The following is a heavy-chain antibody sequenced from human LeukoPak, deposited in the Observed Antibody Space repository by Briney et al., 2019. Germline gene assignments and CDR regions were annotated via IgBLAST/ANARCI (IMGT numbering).Heavy chain of an antibody. CDR3: ARDRLWFGELPPYYFDY. D-gene: IGHD3-10*01. CDR2: ISSSSSYI. CDR1: GFTFSSYS. V-gene: IGHV3-21*01. J-gene: IGHJ4*02. Sequence: GGSLRLSCAGSGFTFSSYSMNWVRQAPGKGLEWVSSISSSSSYIYYADSVKGRFTISRDNAKNSLYLQMNSLRAEDTAVYYCARDRLWFGELPPYYFDYWGQGTLVTVSS.